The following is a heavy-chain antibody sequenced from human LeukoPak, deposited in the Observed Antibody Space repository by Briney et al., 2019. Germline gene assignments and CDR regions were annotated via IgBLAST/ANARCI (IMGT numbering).Heavy chain of an antibody. J-gene: IGHJ6*03. CDR3: ARDGSGPYYYYYMDV. V-gene: IGHV1-2*02. CDR1: GYTFTGYY. CDR2: INPNSGGT. D-gene: IGHD3-10*01. Sequence: ASVKVSCKASGYTFTGYYMHWVRQAPGQGLEWMGWINPNSGGTNYAQKFQGRVTMTRDTSISTAYMDLSRLRSDDTAVYYCARDGSGPYYYYYMDVWGKGTTVTISS.